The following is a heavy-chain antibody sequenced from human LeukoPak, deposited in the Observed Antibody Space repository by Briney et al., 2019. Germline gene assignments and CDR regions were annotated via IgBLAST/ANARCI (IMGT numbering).Heavy chain of an antibody. CDR3: AAGYRAGRPHLYYYYMDV. CDR2: IVVGSGNT. D-gene: IGHD2-8*02. Sequence: GTSVKVSCKASGFTFTSSAVQWVRQARGQRLEWIGWIVVGSGNTNYAQKFQERVTITRDMSTSTAYMELSSLRSEDTAVYYCAAGYRAGRPHLYYYYMDVWGKGTTVTVSS. V-gene: IGHV1-58*01. CDR1: GFTFTSSA. J-gene: IGHJ6*03.